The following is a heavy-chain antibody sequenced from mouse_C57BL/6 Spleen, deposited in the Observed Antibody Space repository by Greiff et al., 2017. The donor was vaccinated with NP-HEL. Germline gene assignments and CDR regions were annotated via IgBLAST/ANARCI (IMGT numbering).Heavy chain of an antibody. CDR3: ARPPYGSSYFAY. D-gene: IGHD1-1*01. CDR1: GYTFTSYW. Sequence: QVQLQQPGTELVKPGASVKLSCKASGYTFTSYWMHWVKQRPGQGLEWIGNINPSNGGTNYNEKFKSKATLTVAKSSSTAYMQLSSLTSEDSAVYYCARPPYGSSYFAYWGQGTLVTVSA. V-gene: IGHV1-53*01. J-gene: IGHJ3*01. CDR2: INPSNGGT.